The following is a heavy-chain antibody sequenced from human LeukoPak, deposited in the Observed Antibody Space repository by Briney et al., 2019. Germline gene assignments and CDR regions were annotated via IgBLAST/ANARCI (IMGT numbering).Heavy chain of an antibody. V-gene: IGHV1-8*01. CDR2: MNPNSGNT. Sequence: ASVKVSCKASGYTFTSYDINWVRQATGQELEWMGWMNPNSGNTGYAQKFQGRVTMTRNTSISTAYMELSSLRSEDTAVYYCARGALHSSSSYYFDYWGQGTLVTVSS. CDR3: ARGALHSSSSYYFDY. D-gene: IGHD6-6*01. J-gene: IGHJ4*02. CDR1: GYTFTSYD.